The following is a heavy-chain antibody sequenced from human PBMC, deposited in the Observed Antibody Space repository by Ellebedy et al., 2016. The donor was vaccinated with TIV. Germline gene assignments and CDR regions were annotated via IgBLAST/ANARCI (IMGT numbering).Heavy chain of an antibody. CDR1: GGSISSYY. Sequence: MPSETLSLTCTVSGGSISSYYWSWIRQPPGKGLEWIGYIYYSGRTNYNPSLKSRVTISVNPSKNQFSLKLSSVTAADTAVYYCAGGGGSSSYYYWGQGTLVTVSS. J-gene: IGHJ4*02. CDR3: AGGGGSSSYYY. V-gene: IGHV4-59*01. D-gene: IGHD6-13*01. CDR2: IYYSGRT.